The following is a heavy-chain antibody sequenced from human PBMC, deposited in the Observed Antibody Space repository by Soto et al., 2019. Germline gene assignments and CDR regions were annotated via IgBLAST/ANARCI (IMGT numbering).Heavy chain of an antibody. Sequence: SETLSLTCTVSGGSISSSSYYWGWIRQPPGKGLEWIGSIYYSGSTYYNPSLKSRVTISVDTSKNQFSLKLSSVTAADTAVYYCARYCSGGSCYLDYWGQGTLVTISS. CDR1: GGSISSSSYY. CDR2: IYYSGST. V-gene: IGHV4-39*07. D-gene: IGHD2-15*01. J-gene: IGHJ4*02. CDR3: ARYCSGGSCYLDY.